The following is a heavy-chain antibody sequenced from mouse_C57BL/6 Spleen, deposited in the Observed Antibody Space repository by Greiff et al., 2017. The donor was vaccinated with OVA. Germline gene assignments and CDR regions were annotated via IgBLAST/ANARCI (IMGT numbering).Heavy chain of an antibody. J-gene: IGHJ2*01. V-gene: IGHV1-22*01. Sequence: EVKLQQSGPELVKPGASVKMSCKASGYTFTDYNMHWVKQSHGKSLEWIGYINPNNGGTSYNQKFKGKATLTVNKSSSTAYMELRSLTSEDSAVYYGAKRGYDYDEGYYCDYGGQGTTLTVSS. CDR3: AKRGYDYDEGYYCDY. CDR2: INPNNGGT. CDR1: GYTFTDYN. D-gene: IGHD2-4*01.